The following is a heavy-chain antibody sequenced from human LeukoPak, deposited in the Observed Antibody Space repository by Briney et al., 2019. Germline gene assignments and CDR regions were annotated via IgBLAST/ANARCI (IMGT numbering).Heavy chain of an antibody. V-gene: IGHV3-74*01. CDR1: GFTFTNNW. Sequence: PGGSLRLSCAASGFTFTNNWMHWVRQAPTRGLVWVSRISHDGSSTNYADSVKGRFTISRDNTKNSLHLQMNSLRAADTAVYYCARNYDSSDYGYNWFDPWGQGTLVTVSS. D-gene: IGHD3-22*01. CDR3: ARNYDSSDYGYNWFDP. CDR2: ISHDGSST. J-gene: IGHJ5*02.